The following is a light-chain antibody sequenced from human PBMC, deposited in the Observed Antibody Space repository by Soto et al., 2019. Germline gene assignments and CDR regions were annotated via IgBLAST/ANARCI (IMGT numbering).Light chain of an antibody. Sequence: EIVLTQSPGTLSLSPGERATLSCRASQSISSGHLAWYQQKPGQAPRLLIYGVSSRATGIPDRFSGSGSGTDFTLTINRLEPEDSAVYSCQHYDRPPTFGQGTRLDIK. CDR3: QHYDRPPT. J-gene: IGKJ5*01. V-gene: IGKV3-20*01. CDR1: QSISSGH. CDR2: GVS.